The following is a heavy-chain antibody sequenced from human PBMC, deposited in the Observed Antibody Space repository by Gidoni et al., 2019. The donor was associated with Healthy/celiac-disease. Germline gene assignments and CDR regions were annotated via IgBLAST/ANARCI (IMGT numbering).Heavy chain of an antibody. V-gene: IGHV3-11*01. CDR2: ISSSGSTI. Sequence: QVQLVESGGGLVKPGGSLRLSCAASVFTFSDYYMSWIRPAPGKGLEWVSYISSSGSTIYYADSVKGRFTISRDNAKNSLYLQMNSLRAEDTAVYYCARFRAGGGTMVRGVILYYYYGMDVWGQGTTVTVSS. CDR1: VFTFSDYY. CDR3: ARFRAGGGTMVRGVILYYYYGMDV. J-gene: IGHJ6*02. D-gene: IGHD3-10*01.